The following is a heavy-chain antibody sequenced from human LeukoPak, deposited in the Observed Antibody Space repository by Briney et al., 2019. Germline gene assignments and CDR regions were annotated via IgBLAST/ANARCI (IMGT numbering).Heavy chain of an antibody. J-gene: IGHJ5*02. Sequence: GASVKVSCKASGYTFTSYGISWVRQAPGQGLEWMGWISAYNGNTNYAQKLQGRVTMTTDTSTSTAYMELRSLRSDDTAVYYCARDQDTLTGYHARDWFDPWGQGTLVTVSS. CDR3: ARDQDTLTGYHARDWFDP. D-gene: IGHD3-9*01. CDR2: ISAYNGNT. CDR1: GYTFTSYG. V-gene: IGHV1-18*04.